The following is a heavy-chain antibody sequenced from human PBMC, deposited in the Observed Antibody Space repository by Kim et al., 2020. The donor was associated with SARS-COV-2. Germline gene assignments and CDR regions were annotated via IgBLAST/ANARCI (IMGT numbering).Heavy chain of an antibody. Sequence: GGSLRLSCAASGFTFSSYSMNWVRQAPGKGLEWVSYISSSSSTIYYADSVKGRFTISRDNAKNSLYLQMNSLRAEDTAVYYCARGVPLLWFGELRRGMDVWGQGTTVTVSS. J-gene: IGHJ6*02. CDR2: ISSSSSTI. D-gene: IGHD3-10*01. CDR3: ARGVPLLWFGELRRGMDV. V-gene: IGHV3-48*04. CDR1: GFTFSSYS.